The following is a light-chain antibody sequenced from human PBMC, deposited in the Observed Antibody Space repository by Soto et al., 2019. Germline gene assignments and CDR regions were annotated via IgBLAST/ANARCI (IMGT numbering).Light chain of an antibody. V-gene: IGLV2-14*01. CDR1: SSDDGGYNY. CDR2: DVI. Sequence: QSVLAQPASVSGSPGQSITISCTGTSSDDGGYNYVSLNRQHPGRAPKLMIYDVINRPSGVSNRFSGSKSCNTASLTFSVLQAEDEADYYCSSYTRSSTYVFGTGTKVTVL. J-gene: IGLJ1*01. CDR3: SSYTRSSTYV.